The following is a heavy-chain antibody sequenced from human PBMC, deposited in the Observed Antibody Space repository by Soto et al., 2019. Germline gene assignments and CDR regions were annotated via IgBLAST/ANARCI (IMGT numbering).Heavy chain of an antibody. CDR3: ARDNLAVQGAFDH. CDR1: GFVFSDFQ. CDR2: ITGTSAFL. V-gene: IGHV3-21*01. J-gene: IGHJ4*02. D-gene: IGHD3-10*02. Sequence: GGSLRLSCAASGFVFSDFQLNWVRQAPGRGLEWLASITGTSAFLFYADSIKGRFTISRDNPKNFLFLQMDSLGPEDTAVYYCARDNLAVQGAFDHWGQGALVTVSS.